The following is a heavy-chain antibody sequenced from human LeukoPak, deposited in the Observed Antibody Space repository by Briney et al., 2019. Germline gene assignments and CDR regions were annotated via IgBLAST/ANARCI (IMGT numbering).Heavy chain of an antibody. V-gene: IGHV5-51*01. J-gene: IGHJ6*02. CDR3: ARQMATMGQYYYYGMDV. D-gene: IGHD5-24*01. CDR2: IYPGDSDT. CDR1: GYSFTSYW. Sequence: GESLKISCKGSGYSFTSYWIGWVRQMPGKGPEWMGIIYPGDSDTRYSPSFQGQVTISADKSISTAYLQWSSLKASDTAMYYCARQMATMGQYYYYGMDVWGQGTTVTVSS.